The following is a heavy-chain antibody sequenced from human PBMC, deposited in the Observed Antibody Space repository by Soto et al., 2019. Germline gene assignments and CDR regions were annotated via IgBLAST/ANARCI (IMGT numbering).Heavy chain of an antibody. D-gene: IGHD2-8*02. CDR2: INHSGST. V-gene: IGHV4-34*01. CDR1: GGSFSGYY. J-gene: IGHJ6*02. Sequence: KSSETLSLTCAVYGGSFSGYYWSWIRQPPGKGLEWIGDINHSGSTNYNPSLKSLVTISVDTSKTQFPLKLSSVTAADTAVYYCARGGATTGYYYGMDVWGQGTTVTVSS. CDR3: ARGGATTGYYYGMDV.